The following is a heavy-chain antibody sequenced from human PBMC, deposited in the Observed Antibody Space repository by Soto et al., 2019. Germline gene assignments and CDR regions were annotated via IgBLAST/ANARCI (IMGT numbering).Heavy chain of an antibody. CDR2: IGPNSGDT. D-gene: IGHD1-26*01. CDR3: GRGRSGQLVVFY. V-gene: IGHV1-2*02. Sequence: ASVKVSCKTSGYTFTGHYIHWVRRAPGQGPEWMGEIGPNSGDTSYAQRFQGRVTMTRDTSITTVYMELANLSPDDTAVYYCGRGRSGQLVVFYWGQGTLVTVSS. CDR1: GYTFTGHY. J-gene: IGHJ4*02.